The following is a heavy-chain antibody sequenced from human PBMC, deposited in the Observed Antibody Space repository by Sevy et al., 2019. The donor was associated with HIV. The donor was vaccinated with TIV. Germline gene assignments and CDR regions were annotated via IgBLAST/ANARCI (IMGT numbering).Heavy chain of an antibody. Sequence: GGSLRLSCAASGFTFSSSGMHWVRQAPGKGLEWVAVILYDGSNKYYADSVKGRFTISRDNSKNTLYLQMNSLRAGDTAVYYCARGLAALPGYYYGMDVWGQGTAVTVSS. V-gene: IGHV3-30*03. D-gene: IGHD6-6*01. J-gene: IGHJ6*02. CDR3: ARGLAALPGYYYGMDV. CDR2: ILYDGSNK. CDR1: GFTFSSSG.